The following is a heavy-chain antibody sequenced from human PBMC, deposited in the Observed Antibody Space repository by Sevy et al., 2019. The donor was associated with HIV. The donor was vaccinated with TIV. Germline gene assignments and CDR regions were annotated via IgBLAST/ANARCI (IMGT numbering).Heavy chain of an antibody. Sequence: GESLKISCTGSGYSFSNYWIGWVRQVPGKGLEWMGIIYPDDSAIRYSPSFQGQVTISADKSISTAYLQWSSLKASDSAIYFCARRRYDNTGYPQYFFDYWGQGTRVTVSS. CDR2: IYPDDSAI. CDR3: ARRRYDNTGYPQYFFDY. J-gene: IGHJ4*02. V-gene: IGHV5-51*01. CDR1: GYSFSNYW. D-gene: IGHD3-22*01.